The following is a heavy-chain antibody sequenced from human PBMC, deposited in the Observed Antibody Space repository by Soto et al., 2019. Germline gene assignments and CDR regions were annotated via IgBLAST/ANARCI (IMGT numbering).Heavy chain of an antibody. CDR1: GGTFSSYA. D-gene: IGHD2-2*02. V-gene: IGHV1-69*13. CDR3: ASLVVPAAIGNYYYGMDA. CDR2: IIPIFGTA. Sequence: SVKVSCKASGGTFSSYAISWVRQAPGQGLEWMGGIIPIFGTANYAQKFQGRVTITADESTSTAYMELSSLRSEDTAVYYCASLVVPAAIGNYYYGMDAWGQGTTVTVSS. J-gene: IGHJ6*02.